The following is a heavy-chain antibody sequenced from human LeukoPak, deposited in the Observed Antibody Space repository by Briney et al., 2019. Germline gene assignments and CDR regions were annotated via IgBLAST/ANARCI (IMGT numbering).Heavy chain of an antibody. CDR2: ISGSGGST. D-gene: IGHD1-7*01. J-gene: IGHJ5*02. Sequence: GGSLRLSCAASGFTFSSYAMSWVRQAPGKGLEWVSAISGSGGSTHYADSVKGRFTISRDNSKNTLYLQMNSLRAEDTAVYYCAKGYNWNYDNWFDPWGQGTLVTVSS. V-gene: IGHV3-23*01. CDR3: AKGYNWNYDNWFDP. CDR1: GFTFSSYA.